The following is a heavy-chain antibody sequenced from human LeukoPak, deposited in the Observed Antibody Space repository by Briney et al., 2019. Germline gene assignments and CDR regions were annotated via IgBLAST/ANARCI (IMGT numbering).Heavy chain of an antibody. D-gene: IGHD6-13*01. V-gene: IGHV4-39*01. CDR3: ARSVSLASSSLRWFDP. J-gene: IGHJ5*02. CDR2: IYYSGST. Sequence: SETLSLTCTVSGGSISSYYWGWIRQPPGKGLEWIGSIYYSGSTYYNPSLKSRVTISVDTSKNQFSLKLSSVTAADTAVYYCARSVSLASSSLRWFDPWGQGTLVTVSS. CDR1: GGSISSYY.